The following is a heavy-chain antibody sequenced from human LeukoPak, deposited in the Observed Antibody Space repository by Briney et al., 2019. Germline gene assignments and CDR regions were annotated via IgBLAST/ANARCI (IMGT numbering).Heavy chain of an antibody. D-gene: IGHD1-1*01. J-gene: IGHJ4*01. Sequence: SETLSLTCTVSGGSISSYYWSWIRQPPGKGLEWIGYISYSGSTNYNPSLKSRVTISVDTSKNQFSLKLSSVTAADTAVYYCARHEGGTTRDYWGQEPWSPSPQ. V-gene: IGHV4-59*08. CDR3: ARHEGGTTRDY. CDR1: GGSISSYY. CDR2: ISYSGST.